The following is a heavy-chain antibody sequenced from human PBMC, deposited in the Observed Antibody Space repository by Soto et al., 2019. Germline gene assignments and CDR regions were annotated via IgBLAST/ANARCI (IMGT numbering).Heavy chain of an antibody. V-gene: IGHV4-31*03. J-gene: IGHJ4*01. CDR1: GGSISSGGYY. Sequence: QVQLQESGPGLVNPSQTLSLTCTVSGGSISSGGYYWSWIHQHPGKGLEWIGYIYYSGSTFYDPSLESRVTMSVDTSTNHFSLTLSSVTAADTAVYYCARAAYDSGVHLRYWGHGTLVTVSS. D-gene: IGHD3-22*01. CDR3: ARAAYDSGVHLRY. CDR2: IYYSGST.